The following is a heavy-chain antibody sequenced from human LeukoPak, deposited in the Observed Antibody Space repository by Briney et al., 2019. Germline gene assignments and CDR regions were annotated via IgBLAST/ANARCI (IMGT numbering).Heavy chain of an antibody. J-gene: IGHJ4*02. CDR2: TYYRSKSYN. CDR1: GDSVSSNSAA. D-gene: IGHD3-10*01. Sequence: SQTLSLTCAISGDSVSSNSAAWNWIRQSPSRGLEWLGRTYYRSKSYNDYAVTVKSRITINPDTSKNQFSLQLNSVTPEDTAVYYCASSLLFGELIFAFDYWGQGTLVTVSS. V-gene: IGHV6-1*01. CDR3: ASSLLFGELIFAFDY.